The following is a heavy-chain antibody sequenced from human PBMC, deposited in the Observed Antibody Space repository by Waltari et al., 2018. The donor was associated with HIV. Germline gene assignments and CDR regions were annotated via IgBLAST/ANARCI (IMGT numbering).Heavy chain of an antibody. CDR1: GFTLTSYS. J-gene: IGHJ4*02. Sequence: EVQLVESGGTLVQPGGSLRLSCAASGFTLTSYSMNWVRQAPGKGLQWISYISSSSGSIYYADSVKGRFTISRDIAQNSLFLQMNSLRAEDTAVYYCARGNGSHSFHFDYWGQGNLVTVSS. CDR2: ISSSSGSI. V-gene: IGHV3-48*04. CDR3: ARGNGSHSFHFDY. D-gene: IGHD2-15*01.